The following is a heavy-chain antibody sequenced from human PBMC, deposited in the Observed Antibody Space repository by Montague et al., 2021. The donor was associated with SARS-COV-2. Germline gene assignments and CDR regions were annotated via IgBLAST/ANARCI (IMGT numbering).Heavy chain of an antibody. CDR2: NYYSRSN. V-gene: IGHV4-39*01. J-gene: IGHJ6*02. Sequence: SETLSLTCTVSGSSISSSDYYWGWIRQPPGKGLEWIGTNYYSRSNYSSPSLKSRVTISVDTSKNQLSLTPTSLTAADTAVYSCARSSGYNYDISYYGMDVWGQGTTVTVSS. CDR3: ARSSGYNYDISYYGMDV. D-gene: IGHD5-18*01. CDR1: GSSISSSDYY.